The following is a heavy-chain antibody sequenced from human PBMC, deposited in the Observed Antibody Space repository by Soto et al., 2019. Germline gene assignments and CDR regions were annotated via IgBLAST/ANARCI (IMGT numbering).Heavy chain of an antibody. Sequence: ASVKVSCKASGYTFTSYYMHWVRQAPGQGLEWMGIINPSGGSTSYAQKFQGRVTMTRDTSTSTVYMELSSLRSEDTAVYYCARGNVVVPAARTGAFDIWGQGTMVTVSS. CDR1: GYTFTSYY. CDR3: ARGNVVVPAARTGAFDI. V-gene: IGHV1-46*03. J-gene: IGHJ3*02. CDR2: INPSGGST. D-gene: IGHD2-2*01.